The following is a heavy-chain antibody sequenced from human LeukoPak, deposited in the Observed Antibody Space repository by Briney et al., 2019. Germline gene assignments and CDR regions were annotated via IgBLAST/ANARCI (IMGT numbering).Heavy chain of an antibody. V-gene: IGHV4-61*08. CDR3: ATLQPTWGGGENWFDP. CDR2: IYYSGST. CDR1: GGSISSGDYY. Sequence: SETLSLTCTVSGGSISSGDYYWSWIRQPPGKGLEWIGYIYYSGSTNYNPSLKGRVTISVDTSKNQFSLKLSSVTAADTAVYYCATLQPTWGGGENWFDPWGQGTLVTVSS. J-gene: IGHJ5*02. D-gene: IGHD3-16*01.